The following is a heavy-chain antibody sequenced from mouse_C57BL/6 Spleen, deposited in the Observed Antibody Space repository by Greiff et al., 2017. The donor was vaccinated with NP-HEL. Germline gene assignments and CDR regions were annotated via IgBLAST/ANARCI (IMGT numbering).Heavy chain of an antibody. Sequence: EVKVVESGGGLVKPGGSLKLSCAASGFTFSSYAMSWVRQTPEKRLEWVATISDGGSYTYYPDNVKGRFTISRDNAKNNLYLQMSHLKSEDTAMYYCARVSMVKAWFAYWGQGTLVTVSA. CDR1: GFTFSSYA. V-gene: IGHV5-4*03. CDR3: ARVSMVKAWFAY. J-gene: IGHJ3*01. CDR2: ISDGGSYT. D-gene: IGHD2-2*01.